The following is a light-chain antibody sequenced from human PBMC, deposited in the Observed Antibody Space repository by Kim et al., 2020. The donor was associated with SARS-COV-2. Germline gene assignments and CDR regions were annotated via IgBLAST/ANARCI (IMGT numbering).Light chain of an antibody. CDR2: EAF. CDR1: QSIGNW. V-gene: IGKV1-5*01. J-gene: IGKJ1*01. Sequence: DIQMTQSPSTLSASVGDRVTITCRASQSIGNWLAWYQQKPGKAPKFLFFEAFTLERGVPSRFSGSGSGTQFTEFTLTISSLQPDDFATYYCQQYSSYPWTFGQGTKVDIK. CDR3: QQYSSYPWT.